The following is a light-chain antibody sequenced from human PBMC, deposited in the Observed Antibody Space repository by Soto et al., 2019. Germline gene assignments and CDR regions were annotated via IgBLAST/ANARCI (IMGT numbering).Light chain of an antibody. CDR3: LLSYNAIRV. V-gene: IGLV7-46*01. J-gene: IGLJ2*01. CDR1: TGAVTSGHY. Sequence: QAVLTQEPSLTVSPGGTVTLTCGSSTGAVTSGHYPYWFQQKPGQAPRTLIYDTTTKHSWTPARFSGSLVGDKAALTLWGAQPEDEADYYCLLSYNAIRVFGGGTKLTVL. CDR2: DTT.